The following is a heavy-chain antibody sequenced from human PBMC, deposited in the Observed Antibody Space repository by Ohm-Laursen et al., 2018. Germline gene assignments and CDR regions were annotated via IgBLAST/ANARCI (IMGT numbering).Heavy chain of an antibody. CDR2: INHSGST. V-gene: IGHV4-59*01. CDR3: ARDLIAYCTATSCDNFGMDV. Sequence: GTLSLTCTVSGDSMISYYWSWIRQPPGKGLEWIGYINHSGSTNYNPSLKSRLTLSVDTSKNQFSLKLTSVTAADTAVYYCARDLIAYCTATSCDNFGMDVWGQGTTVTVSS. J-gene: IGHJ6*02. D-gene: IGHD2-8*02. CDR1: GDSMISYY.